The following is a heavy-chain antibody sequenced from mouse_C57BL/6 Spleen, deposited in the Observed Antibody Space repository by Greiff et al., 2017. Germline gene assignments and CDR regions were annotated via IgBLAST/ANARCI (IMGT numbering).Heavy chain of an antibody. CDR2: IDPNSGGT. J-gene: IGHJ1*03. CDR3: ASNWDWYFDV. CDR1: GYTFTSYW. D-gene: IGHD4-1*01. Sequence: QVQLQQPGAELVKPGASVKLSCKASGYTFTSYWMHWVKQRPGRGLEWLGRIDPNSGGTKYNEKFKSTATLHVDKHTSTAYMQLSSLTSEDSAVYDWASNWDWYFDVWGTGTTVTVAA. V-gene: IGHV1-72*01.